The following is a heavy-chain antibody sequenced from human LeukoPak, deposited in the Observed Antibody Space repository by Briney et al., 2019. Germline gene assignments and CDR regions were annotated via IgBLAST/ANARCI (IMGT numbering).Heavy chain of an antibody. CDR2: ISYDGSNK. Sequence: PGGSLRLSCAASGFTFSSYAMHWVRQAPGKGLEWVAVISYDGSNKYYADSVKGRFTISRDNSKNTLYLQMNSLRAEDTAVYYCARVTVLRYFESYYYYMDVWGKGTTVTVSS. V-gene: IGHV3-30-3*01. J-gene: IGHJ6*03. CDR3: ARVTVLRYFESYYYYMDV. CDR1: GFTFSSYA. D-gene: IGHD3-9*01.